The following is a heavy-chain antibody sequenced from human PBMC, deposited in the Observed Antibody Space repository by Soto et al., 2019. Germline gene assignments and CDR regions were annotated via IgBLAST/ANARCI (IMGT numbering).Heavy chain of an antibody. CDR1: GGSISSYY. J-gene: IGHJ4*02. V-gene: IGHV4-4*07. D-gene: IGHD3-10*01. Sequence: KASETLSLTCTVSGGSISSYYWNWIRQPAGKGLEWIGRIYTSGTTNYNPSLKSRVTMSVDTSKNQFFLKLSSVTAADTAVYYCATNDYYNSGSYGYWGQGTLVTVSS. CDR3: ATNDYYNSGSYGY. CDR2: IYTSGTT.